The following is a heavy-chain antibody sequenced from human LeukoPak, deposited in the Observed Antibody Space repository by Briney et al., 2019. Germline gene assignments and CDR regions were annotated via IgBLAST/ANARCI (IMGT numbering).Heavy chain of an antibody. CDR3: AAVSYYYENYFDY. V-gene: IGHV4-59*01. CDR2: IYYSGST. Sequence: PSETLSLTCTVSGGSISSYYWSWIRQPPGKGLEWIGYIYYSGSTNYNPSLKSRVTISVDTSKNQFSLKLSSVTAADTAVYYCAAVSYYYENYFDYWGQGTLVTVSS. J-gene: IGHJ4*02. D-gene: IGHD3-22*01. CDR1: GGSISSYY.